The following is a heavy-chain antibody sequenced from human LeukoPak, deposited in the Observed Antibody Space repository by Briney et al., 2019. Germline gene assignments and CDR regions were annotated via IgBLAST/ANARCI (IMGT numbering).Heavy chain of an antibody. Sequence: GGSLRLSCTASGFTFGDYAMSWVRQAPGKGLEWVGFIRSKAYGGTTEYAASVKGRFTISRDDSKSIAYLQMNSLKTEDIAVYYCTRAGQLDYWGQGTLVTVSS. CDR1: GFTFGDYA. V-gene: IGHV3-49*04. CDR2: IRSKAYGGTT. J-gene: IGHJ4*02. CDR3: TRAGQLDY.